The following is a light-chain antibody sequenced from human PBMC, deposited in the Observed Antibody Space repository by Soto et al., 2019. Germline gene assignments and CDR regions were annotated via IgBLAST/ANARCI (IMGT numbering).Light chain of an antibody. J-gene: IGLJ3*02. CDR2: TDY. Sequence: QSVLTQPPSASGTPGQRVTISCSGSSSKIGSSSVNWYQHLPGTAPKLLIYTDYKRPSGVPDRFSGSKSGTSASLAITGLQSEDEAVYYCAAWDASLNGWVFGGGTQLTAL. V-gene: IGLV1-44*01. CDR1: SSKIGSSS. CDR3: AAWDASLNGWV.